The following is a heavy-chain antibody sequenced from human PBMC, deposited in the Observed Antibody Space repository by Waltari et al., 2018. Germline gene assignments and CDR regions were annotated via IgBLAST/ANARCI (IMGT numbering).Heavy chain of an antibody. Sequence: QVQVQESGPGLVKPSETLSLTCTVSGASISNYFWSWIRQPAGKGLEWIGRVYNSGSTNYNPSLKSRVTMSIDTSKNQFSLKLSSVTAADTAVYYCVRDGGAIFDYWGQGTLVTVSS. CDR1: GASISNYF. D-gene: IGHD3-10*01. CDR2: VYNSGST. V-gene: IGHV4-4*07. J-gene: IGHJ4*02. CDR3: VRDGGAIFDY.